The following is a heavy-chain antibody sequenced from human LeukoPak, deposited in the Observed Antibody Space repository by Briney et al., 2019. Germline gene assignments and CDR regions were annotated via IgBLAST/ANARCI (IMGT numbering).Heavy chain of an antibody. CDR2: INHSGST. Sequence: PSETLSLTCAVYGGSFSGYYWSWIRQPPGKGLEWIGEINHSGSTNYNPSLKSRVTISVDTSKNQFSLKLSSVTAADTAVYYCARGPISSSYYYDSSGYYYYWGQGTLVTVSS. D-gene: IGHD3-22*01. V-gene: IGHV4-34*01. CDR3: ARGPISSSYYYDSSGYYYY. CDR1: GGSFSGYY. J-gene: IGHJ4*02.